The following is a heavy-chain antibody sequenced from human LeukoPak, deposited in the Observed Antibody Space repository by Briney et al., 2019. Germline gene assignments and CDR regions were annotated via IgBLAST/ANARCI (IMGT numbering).Heavy chain of an antibody. D-gene: IGHD3-9*01. CDR1: GFTVSTNY. CDR2: IYSGGST. V-gene: IGHV3-53*01. Sequence: GGSLRLSCAASGFTVSTNYMSWVRQAPGKGLEWVSVIYSGGSTYYADSVKDRFTISRDNSKNTLYLQMNSLRAEDTAVYYCAKEMVSRYFDWANMDVWGQGTTVTVSS. J-gene: IGHJ6*02. CDR3: AKEMVSRYFDWANMDV.